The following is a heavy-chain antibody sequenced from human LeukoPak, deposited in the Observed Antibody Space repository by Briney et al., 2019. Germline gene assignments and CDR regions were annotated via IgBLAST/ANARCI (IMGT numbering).Heavy chain of an antibody. Sequence: SETLSLTCAVYGGSFSGYFWSWIRQSPGKGLEWIGEVNHSGSTNYNPSLKSRLTISVDTSKNQFSLQLNSVTAADTAVYFCARGDVNNYYNGMDVWGQGTTVTV. CDR3: ARGDVNNYYNGMDV. J-gene: IGHJ6*02. CDR2: VNHSGST. V-gene: IGHV4-34*01. CDR1: GGSFSGYF.